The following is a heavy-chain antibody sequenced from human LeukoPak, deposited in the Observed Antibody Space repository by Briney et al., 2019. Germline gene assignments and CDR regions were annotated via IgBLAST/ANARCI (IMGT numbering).Heavy chain of an antibody. CDR1: GFTFSSYG. J-gene: IGHJ4*02. V-gene: IGHV3-30*18. CDR3: AKPRPGASGSYYFDF. Sequence: PGGSLRLSCAASGFTFSSYGMHWVRQAPGKGLEWVAVISYDGSNKYYADSVKGRFTISRDNTKNTLYMQMNSLRAEDTAVYYCAKPRPGASGSYYFDFWGQGTLVTVSS. D-gene: IGHD1-26*01. CDR2: ISYDGSNK.